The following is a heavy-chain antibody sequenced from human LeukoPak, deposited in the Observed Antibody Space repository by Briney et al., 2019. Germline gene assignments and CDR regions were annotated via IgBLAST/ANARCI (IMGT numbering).Heavy chain of an antibody. V-gene: IGHV1-18*01. CDR1: GYTFTSYG. CDR3: ARDSDLIVVVPAADRDAFDI. J-gene: IGHJ3*02. CDR2: ISAYNGNT. D-gene: IGHD2-2*01. Sequence: ASVKVSCKASGYTFTSYGISWVRQAPGQGLEWMGWISAYNGNTNYAQKLQGRVTMTTDTSTSTAYMELRSLRSDDTAVYYCARDSDLIVVVPAADRDAFDIWGQGTMVTVS.